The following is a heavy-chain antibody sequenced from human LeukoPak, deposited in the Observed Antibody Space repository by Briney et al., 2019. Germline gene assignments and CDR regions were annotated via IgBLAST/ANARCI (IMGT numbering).Heavy chain of an antibody. Sequence: GGSLRLSCVASGLPFSNAWMSWVRQVPGMGLEWVGRIKSKTNGETTDYGTPMKGRFTISRDDSKNTLFLQMNSLRPEDTAVYYCNTDSLIVNYWGQGTLVTVSS. CDR2: IKSKTNGETT. V-gene: IGHV3-15*01. CDR3: NTDSLIVNY. J-gene: IGHJ4*02. D-gene: IGHD3-16*01. CDR1: GLPFSNAW.